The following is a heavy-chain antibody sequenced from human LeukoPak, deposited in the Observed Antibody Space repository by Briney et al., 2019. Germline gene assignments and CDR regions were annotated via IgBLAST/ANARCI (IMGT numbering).Heavy chain of an antibody. CDR2: ISSSGTT. Sequence: PSQTLSLTCTVFSGSISSGDYYWSWIRQPPGKGLEWIGYISSSGTTYYNPSLRSRITISVDSSKSQFSLNLSSVTASDTAVYYCAGVGNGGYGGFDYWGQGTLVTVSS. CDR1: SGSISSGDYY. V-gene: IGHV4-30-4*01. J-gene: IGHJ4*02. CDR3: AGVGNGGYGGFDY. D-gene: IGHD5-12*01.